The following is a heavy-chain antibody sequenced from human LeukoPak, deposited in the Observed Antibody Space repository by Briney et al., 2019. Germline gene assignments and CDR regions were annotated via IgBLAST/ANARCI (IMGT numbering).Heavy chain of an antibody. CDR2: IYYSGST. Sequence: PSETLSLTCTVSGGSISSSSYYWGWIRQPPGKGLEWIGSIYYSGSTYYNPSLKSRVTISVDTSKNQFSLKLSSVTAADTAVYYCASHWIVGATLGWFDPWGPGTLVTVSS. J-gene: IGHJ5*02. D-gene: IGHD1-26*01. CDR3: ASHWIVGATLGWFDP. V-gene: IGHV4-39*01. CDR1: GGSISSSSYY.